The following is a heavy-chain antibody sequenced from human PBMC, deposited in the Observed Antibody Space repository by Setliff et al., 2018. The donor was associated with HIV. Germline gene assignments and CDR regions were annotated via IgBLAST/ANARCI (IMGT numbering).Heavy chain of an antibody. CDR1: GGSMNSGGYS. CDR3: ARGRPFGGYRTIFDY. D-gene: IGHD3-22*01. J-gene: IGHJ4*02. V-gene: IGHV4-30-2*01. CDR2: IYHSGSA. Sequence: PSETLSLTCAVSGGSMNSGGYSWSWIRQPPGKGLEWIGYIYHSGSAIYNPSLNSRVIISADRSKNQFSLKVNSVTAADTAVYFCARGRPFGGYRTIFDYWGQGMPVTVSS.